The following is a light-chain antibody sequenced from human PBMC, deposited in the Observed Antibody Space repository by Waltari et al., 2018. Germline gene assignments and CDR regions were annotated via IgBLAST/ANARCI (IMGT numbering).Light chain of an antibody. Sequence: QSVLTQPPSVSAAPGQRVTIPCSGGSSNIWQTYVPWYRQFPGSTPKLLIYEDTERPAGVPGRFSGSKSGTSATLDITGLQPGDEAEYYCGTWDSSLSGAVFGGGTLLTVL. CDR3: GTWDSSLSGAV. CDR2: EDT. J-gene: IGLJ7*01. CDR1: SSNIWQTY. V-gene: IGLV1-51*02.